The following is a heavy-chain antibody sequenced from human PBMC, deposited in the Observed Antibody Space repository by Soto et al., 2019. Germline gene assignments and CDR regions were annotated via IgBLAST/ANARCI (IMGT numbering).Heavy chain of an antibody. CDR1: EFTFSTYW. CDR2: IKTDGTST. J-gene: IGHJ4*02. D-gene: IGHD3-16*01. V-gene: IGHV3-74*01. Sequence: GGSLRLSCAASEFTFSTYWMHWVRQAPGKGLVWVSRIKTDGTSTDYADSVRGRFTISRDNAKNTLYLQMNVLRAEDTAVYYCVGGWGGGSPKVLDYWGRGTLVTVSS. CDR3: VGGWGGGSPKVLDY.